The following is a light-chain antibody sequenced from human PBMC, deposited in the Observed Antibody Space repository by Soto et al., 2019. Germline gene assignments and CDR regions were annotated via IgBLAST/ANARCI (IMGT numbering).Light chain of an antibody. CDR1: QGISTY. CDR3: QQSYSTPGT. J-gene: IGKJ4*01. Sequence: DLPMTQSPSSLSASVGDRVTITCRASQGISTYLNWYQQKPGKAPKLLIYAASTLQSGVPSRFSGSGSGTDFTLTISSLQPEDFATYYCQQSYSTPGTFGGGTKVEIK. CDR2: AAS. V-gene: IGKV1-39*01.